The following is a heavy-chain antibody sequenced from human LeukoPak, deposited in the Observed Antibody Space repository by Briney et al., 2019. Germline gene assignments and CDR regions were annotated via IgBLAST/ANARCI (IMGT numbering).Heavy chain of an antibody. D-gene: IGHD6-13*01. CDR3: ARGGETSNWYPGYFDY. CDR2: IKSDGSST. J-gene: IGHJ4*02. Sequence: GGSLRLSCAASGFTFSNYCMHWVRQAPGKGPVWVSRIKSDGSSTKYADSVQGRFTISRDNGKNTLYLQMNSLRAEDTAVYYCARGGETSNWYPGYFDYWGQGALVAVSS. V-gene: IGHV3-74*01. CDR1: GFTFSNYC.